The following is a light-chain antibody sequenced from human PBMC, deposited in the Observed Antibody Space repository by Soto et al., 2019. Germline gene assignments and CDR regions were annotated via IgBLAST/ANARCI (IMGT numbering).Light chain of an antibody. J-gene: IGKJ1*01. CDR2: DAS. Sequence: IQLTQSPSSLSASVGDRVTITCRASQSIRSYLNWVQQKPGKAPKLLSYDASSLQTGVPSRFSGSGSGTDFSLTISSLQPEDFATYYCQQSYSTPPWTFGQGTKVDIK. CDR3: QQSYSTPPWT. CDR1: QSIRSY. V-gene: IGKV1-39*01.